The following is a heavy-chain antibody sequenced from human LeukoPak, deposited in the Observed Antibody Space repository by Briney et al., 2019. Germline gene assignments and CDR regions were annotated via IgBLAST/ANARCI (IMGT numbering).Heavy chain of an antibody. J-gene: IGHJ6*03. CDR3: ARDNSIFGVVTPGYYYYYMDV. CDR2: IYTSGST. Sequence: SETLSLTCTVPGGSISSYYWSWIRQPAGKGLEWIGRIYTSGSTNYNPSLKSRVTMSVDTSKNQFSLKLSSVTAADTAVYYCARDNSIFGVVTPGYYYYYMDVWGKGTTVTVSS. D-gene: IGHD3-3*01. CDR1: GGSISSYY. V-gene: IGHV4-4*07.